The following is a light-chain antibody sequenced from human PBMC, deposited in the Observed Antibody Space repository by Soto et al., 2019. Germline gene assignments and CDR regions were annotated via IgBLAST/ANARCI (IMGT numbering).Light chain of an antibody. J-gene: IGLJ2*01. CDR1: SSDVGGYNH. CDR2: DVS. CDR3: NSYTSSSTVV. V-gene: IGLV2-14*01. Sequence: QSALTQPASVSGSPGQSITISCTGTSSDVGGYNHVSWYQQYPGKAPKLMIFDVSNRPSGVSNRFSGSKSGNTASLTISGLQAEDEADYYCNSYTSSSTVVFGGGTKLTVL.